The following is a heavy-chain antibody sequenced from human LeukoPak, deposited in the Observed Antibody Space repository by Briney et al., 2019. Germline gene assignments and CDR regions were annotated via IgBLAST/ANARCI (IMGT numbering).Heavy chain of an antibody. CDR3: ARGRIGDFDY. CDR1: GYSISSGYY. J-gene: IGHJ4*02. Sequence: SETLSLICAVSGYSISSGYYWGWIWQPPGKGLEWIGSIYHSGSTYYNPSLKSRVTISVDTSKNQFSLKLSSVTAADTAVYYCARGRIGDFDYWGQGTLVTVSS. D-gene: IGHD3-16*01. CDR2: IYHSGST. V-gene: IGHV4-38-2*01.